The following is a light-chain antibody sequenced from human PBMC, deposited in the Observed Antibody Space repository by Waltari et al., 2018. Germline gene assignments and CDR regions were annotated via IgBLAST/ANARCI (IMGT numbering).Light chain of an antibody. J-gene: IGLJ2*01. CDR3: QSADSTNTYVI. Sequence: SYELTQPPSVSVSPVQTATLTYSGDTLPKKPAYWYQQKPGQAPVVVIYQDTQRPSGIPERFSGSSSGTTVTLTISDVQAADEAVYHCQSADSTNTYVIFGGGTQLTVL. CDR1: TLPKKP. V-gene: IGLV3-25*03. CDR2: QDT.